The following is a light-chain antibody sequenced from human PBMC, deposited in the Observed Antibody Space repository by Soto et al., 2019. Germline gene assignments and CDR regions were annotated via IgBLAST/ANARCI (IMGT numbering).Light chain of an antibody. Sequence: DIVMTQSPDSLAVSLGERATINCKSSRTVLYTSNNKNYLAWYQQKPGQPPKLLLYWASTRQSGVPDRFSGSGSGTHFTLTISSLQAEDVAVYYCQPYSGPPWTSGQGTKVEIK. V-gene: IGKV4-1*01. CDR2: WAS. J-gene: IGKJ1*01. CDR1: RTVLYTSNNKNY. CDR3: QPYSGPPWT.